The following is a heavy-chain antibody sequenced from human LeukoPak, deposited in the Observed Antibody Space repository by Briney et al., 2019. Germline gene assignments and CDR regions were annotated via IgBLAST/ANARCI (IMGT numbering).Heavy chain of an antibody. CDR1: GFTFSNYW. V-gene: IGHV3-7*01. D-gene: IGHD2-2*02. CDR3: ARVGPGRYCSSTSCYMGYYFDY. J-gene: IGHJ4*02. CDR2: IKQDGSEK. Sequence: GGSLRLSCAASGFTFSNYWMSWVRQAPGKGLEWVANIKQDGSEKYYADSVKGRFTISRDKAKNSLYLQMNSLRAEDTAVYYCARVGPGRYCSSTSCYMGYYFDYWGQGTLVTVSS.